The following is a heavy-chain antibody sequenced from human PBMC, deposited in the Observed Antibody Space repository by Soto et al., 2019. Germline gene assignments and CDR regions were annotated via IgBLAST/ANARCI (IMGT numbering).Heavy chain of an antibody. J-gene: IGHJ4*02. D-gene: IGHD2-8*01. V-gene: IGHV4-61*08. CDR2: IHYSGTT. CDR3: ARYNSYAIDY. Sequence: SGPTLVNPTQTLTLTCTFSGFSLNSNGMCVNWIRQPPGKGLEWIANIHYSGTTNYNPSLASRVTLSVDTSKNQFSLKMTSVTAADRAMYFCARYNSYAIDYWGRGTLVTVSA. CDR1: GFSLNSNGMC.